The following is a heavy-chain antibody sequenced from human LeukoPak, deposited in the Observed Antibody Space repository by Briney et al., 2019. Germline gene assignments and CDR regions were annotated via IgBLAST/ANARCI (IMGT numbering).Heavy chain of an antibody. J-gene: IGHJ3*02. CDR2: ISWNSGSI. D-gene: IGHD2-2*01. V-gene: IGHV3-9*01. CDR1: GFTFDDYA. CDR3: AKDMGYCSSTRCNDAFDI. Sequence: PGRSLRLSCAASGFTFDDYAMHWVRQAPGKGLEWVSGISWNSGSIGYADSVKGRFTISRDNAKNSLYLQMNSLRAEDTALYYCAKDMGYCSSTRCNDAFDIWGQGTMVTVSS.